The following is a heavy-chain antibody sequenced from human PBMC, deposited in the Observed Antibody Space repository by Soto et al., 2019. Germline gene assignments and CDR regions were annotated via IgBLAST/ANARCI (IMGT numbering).Heavy chain of an antibody. Sequence: QVQLQESDPGLVKPSGTLSLTCAVSGGSISSSNWWSWVRQPPGKGLEWIGEIYHSGSTNYNPSLKSRVTISVDKSKNPFSLKLSSVTAADTAVYYCARLVTDPVVVTAKDYWGQGTLVTVSS. CDR2: IYHSGST. CDR1: GGSISSSNW. D-gene: IGHD2-21*02. V-gene: IGHV4-4*02. J-gene: IGHJ4*02. CDR3: ARLVTDPVVVTAKDY.